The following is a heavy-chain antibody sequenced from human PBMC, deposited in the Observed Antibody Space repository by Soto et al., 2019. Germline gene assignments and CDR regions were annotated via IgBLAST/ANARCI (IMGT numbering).Heavy chain of an antibody. V-gene: IGHV6-1*01. CDR3: AIAYNWNDDYYYYYYMDV. CDR2: TYYRSKWYN. Sequence: QSQTLSLTCAISGDSVSSNSAAWNWIRQSPSRGLEWLGRTYYRSKWYNDYAVSVKSRITINPDTSKNQFSLQLNSVTPEDTAVYYCAIAYNWNDDYYYYYYMDVWGKGTTVTVSS. CDR1: GDSVSSNSAA. D-gene: IGHD1-1*01. J-gene: IGHJ6*03.